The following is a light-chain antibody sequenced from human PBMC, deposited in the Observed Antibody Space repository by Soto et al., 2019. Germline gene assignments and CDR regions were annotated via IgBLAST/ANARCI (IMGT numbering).Light chain of an antibody. CDR3: SSYTSSSTYV. CDR2: DVS. CDR1: SSDVGGYNY. V-gene: IGLV2-14*03. J-gene: IGLJ1*01. Sequence: QSELTQPASVSGAPGQSIAITCTGTSSDVGGYNYVSWYQHHPGKAPKLMVYDVSNRPSGVSNRFSGSKSGNTASLTISGLQAEDEADYYCSSYTSSSTYVLGTGTKVTV.